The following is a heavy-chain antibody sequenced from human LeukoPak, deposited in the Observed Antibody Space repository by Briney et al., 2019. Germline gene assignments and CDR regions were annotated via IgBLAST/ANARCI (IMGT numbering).Heavy chain of an antibody. CDR2: IWYDGSNK. D-gene: IGHD6-19*01. CDR3: ARDNEVADTGYFDY. CDR1: GFTFSSYG. Sequence: GGSLRLSCAASGFTFSSYGMHWVRQAPGKGLEWVAVIWYDGSNKYYADSVKGRFTISRDNSKNTLYLQMNSLRAEDTAVYYCARDNEVADTGYFDYWGQGTLVTVSS. J-gene: IGHJ4*02. V-gene: IGHV3-33*01.